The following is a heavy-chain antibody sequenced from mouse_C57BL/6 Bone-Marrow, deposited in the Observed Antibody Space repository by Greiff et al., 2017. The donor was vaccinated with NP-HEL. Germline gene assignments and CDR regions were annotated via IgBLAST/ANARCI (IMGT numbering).Heavy chain of an antibody. CDR3: ARSGGDYYGSSYDYAMDY. V-gene: IGHV1-72*01. J-gene: IGHJ4*01. D-gene: IGHD1-1*01. CDR1: GYTFTSYW. Sequence: VQLQQPGAELVKPGASVKLSCKASGYTFTSYWMHWVKQRPGRGLEWIGRIDPNSGGTKYNEKFKSKATLTVDKPSSTAYMQLSSLTSEDSAVYYCARSGGDYYGSSYDYAMDYWGQGTSVTVSS. CDR2: IDPNSGGT.